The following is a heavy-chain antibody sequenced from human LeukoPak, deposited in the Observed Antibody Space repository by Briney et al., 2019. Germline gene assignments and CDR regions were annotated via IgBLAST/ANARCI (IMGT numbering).Heavy chain of an antibody. CDR2: INAGNGNT. V-gene: IGHV1-3*03. Sequence: ASVKVSCKASGYTFTGYYMHWVRQAPGQRLEWMGWINAGNGNTKYSQEFQGRVTITRDTSASTAYMELSSLRSEDMAVYYCARELSYSYGYGYWGQGTLVTVSS. D-gene: IGHD5-18*01. J-gene: IGHJ4*02. CDR3: ARELSYSYGYGY. CDR1: GYTFTGYY.